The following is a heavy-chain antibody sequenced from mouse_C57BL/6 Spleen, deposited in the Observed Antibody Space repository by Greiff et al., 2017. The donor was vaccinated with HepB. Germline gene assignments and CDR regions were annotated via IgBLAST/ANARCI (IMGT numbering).Heavy chain of an antibody. V-gene: IGHV3-6*01. Sequence: EVQVVESGPGLVKPSQSLSLTCSVTGYSITSGYYWNWIRQFPGNKLEWMGYISYDGSNNYNPSLKNRISVTRDTCKNQFFLKLNSVTTEDTATYYCARDQDYGSSYDYWGQGTTLTVSS. CDR2: ISYDGSN. CDR1: GYSITSGYY. J-gene: IGHJ2*01. CDR3: ARDQDYGSSYDY. D-gene: IGHD1-1*01.